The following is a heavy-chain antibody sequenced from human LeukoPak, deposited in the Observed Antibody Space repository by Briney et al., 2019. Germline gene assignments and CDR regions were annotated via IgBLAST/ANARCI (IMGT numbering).Heavy chain of an antibody. CDR2: INHSGST. CDR3: ARGPLQGY. J-gene: IGHJ4*02. D-gene: IGHD4-11*01. V-gene: IGHV4-34*01. CDR1: GGSFSGYY. Sequence: PSETLSLTCAVYGGSFSGYYWSWIRQPPGKGLEWIGEINHSGSTNYNPSLKSRVTISVDTSKNQFSLKLSSVTAADTAVYYCARGPLQGYWGQGTLVTVSS.